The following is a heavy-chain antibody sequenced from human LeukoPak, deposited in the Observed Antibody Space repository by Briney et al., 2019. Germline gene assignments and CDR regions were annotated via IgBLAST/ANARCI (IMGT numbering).Heavy chain of an antibody. CDR2: INSDGSST. J-gene: IGHJ3*02. V-gene: IGHV3-74*01. Sequence: PGGSLRLSCEASGFTFSAYAMTWVRQAPGKGLVWVSRINSDGSSTSYADSVKGRFTISRDNAKNTLYLQMNSLRAEDTAVYYCVRVAAFDIWGQGTMVTVSS. CDR1: GFTFSAYA. CDR3: VRVAAFDI.